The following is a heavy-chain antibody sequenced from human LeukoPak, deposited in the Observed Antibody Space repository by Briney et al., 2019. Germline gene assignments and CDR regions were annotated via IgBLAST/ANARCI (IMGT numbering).Heavy chain of an antibody. D-gene: IGHD5-18*01. Sequence: PGGSLRLSCAASGFTFSSYRMHWVRQAPGKGLEWVAFIRYDGSNKYYADSVKGRFTISRDNSKNTLYLQMTSLRAEDTAVYYCAKERDTAMVTIDYWGQGTLVTVSS. J-gene: IGHJ4*02. CDR1: GFTFSSYR. V-gene: IGHV3-30*02. CDR3: AKERDTAMVTIDY. CDR2: IRYDGSNK.